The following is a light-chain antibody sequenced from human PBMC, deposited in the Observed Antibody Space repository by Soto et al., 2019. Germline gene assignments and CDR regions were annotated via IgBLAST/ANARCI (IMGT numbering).Light chain of an antibody. CDR1: QSVSSN. CDR3: QHYAHNSPIT. CDR2: GAS. V-gene: IGKV3-20*01. Sequence: EIVLPQSPGNLSLSPGDRPTLSCSASQSVSSNLAWYQQKPGQAPRLLISGASSRATGIPDRFSGSGSGTDFTLTISRLEPEDFALYYCQHYAHNSPITFGQGTRLEIK. J-gene: IGKJ5*01.